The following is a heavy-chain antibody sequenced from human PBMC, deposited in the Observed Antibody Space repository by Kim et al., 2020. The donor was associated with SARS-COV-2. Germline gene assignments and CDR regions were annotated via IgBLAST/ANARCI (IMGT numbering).Heavy chain of an antibody. V-gene: IGHV3-30*18. CDR2: ISYDGSNK. CDR3: AKDGYNWNPYYYYGMDV. Sequence: GGSLRLSCAASGFTFSSYGMHWVRQAPGKGLEWVAVISYDGSNKYYADSVKGRFTISRYNSKKTLYLQMNSLRAEDTAVSFCAKDGYNWNPYYYYGMDV. CDR1: GFTFSSYG. D-gene: IGHD1-1*01. J-gene: IGHJ6*01.